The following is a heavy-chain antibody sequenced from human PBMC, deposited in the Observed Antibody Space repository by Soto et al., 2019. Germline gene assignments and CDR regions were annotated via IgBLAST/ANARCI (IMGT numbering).Heavy chain of an antibody. J-gene: IGHJ4*02. CDR2: IYDSGSS. Sequence: TLSLTCTVSGGSLSSGYFCWSWIRQPPGKGLEWIGYIYDSGSSYYNPSLKSRVTMSVDTSKNQFSLKLRSVTAADTAMYYCAREKGYISGPKNFDSWGQGTLVTVSS. D-gene: IGHD5-12*01. CDR1: GGSLSSGYFC. CDR3: AREKGYISGPKNFDS. V-gene: IGHV4-30-4*01.